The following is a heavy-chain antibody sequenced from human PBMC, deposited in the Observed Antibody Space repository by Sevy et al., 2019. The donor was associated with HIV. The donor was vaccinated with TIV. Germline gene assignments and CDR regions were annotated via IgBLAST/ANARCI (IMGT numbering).Heavy chain of an antibody. Sequence: SETLSLTCTVYSGSFSDFYWNWIRQSPGKGLEWIGEINHREVTNYNPSLKSRVTISADASNRQFSLKLTSVTAADTAVYYCVRFDTKIKIFGLPRGAYWGPGTLVTVSS. V-gene: IGHV4-34*01. CDR1: SGSFSDFY. CDR3: VRFDTKIKIFGLPRGAY. CDR2: INHREVT. J-gene: IGHJ4*02. D-gene: IGHD3-3*01.